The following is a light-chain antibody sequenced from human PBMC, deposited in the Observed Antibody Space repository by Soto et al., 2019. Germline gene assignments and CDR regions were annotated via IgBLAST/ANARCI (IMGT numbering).Light chain of an antibody. J-gene: IGKJ4*01. CDR2: SVS. CDR3: QQYGSSPPLS. V-gene: IGKV3-20*01. Sequence: EIGLTQSPGTLALSPGERAELSCRASESVRSDYLAWYQQKPGQAPRLLIYSVSRRAAGIPERFSGSGSGTDFTLTISRVDSEDFAVYYCQQYGSSPPLSFGGGTTVEIK. CDR1: ESVRSDY.